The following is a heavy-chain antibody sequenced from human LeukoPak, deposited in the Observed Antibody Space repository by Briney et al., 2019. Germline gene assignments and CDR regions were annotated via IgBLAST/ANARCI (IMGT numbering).Heavy chain of an antibody. V-gene: IGHV3-48*03. CDR3: ARVRRNAMDV. Sequence: GGSLRLSCAASGFIFSSYEMNWVRQAPGKGLEWVSYIGSGGGTKYYADSVKGRFTISRDNGKYSLYLQMNSLRAEDTAVYYCARVRRNAMDVWGQGTTVTVSS. CDR2: IGSGGGTK. J-gene: IGHJ6*02. CDR1: GFIFSSYE.